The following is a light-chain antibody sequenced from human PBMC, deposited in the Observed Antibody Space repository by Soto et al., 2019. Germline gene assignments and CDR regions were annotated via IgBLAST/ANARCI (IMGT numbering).Light chain of an antibody. CDR1: RSISTW. J-gene: IGKJ2*01. Sequence: DIQLTQSPSILSASVGDSVTITCRASRSISTWLAWYQQKPGKAPRLLVYEASNLESGVPSRFSGSGSRTEFTLTISSLQPDDFATYYCRQYESYSLGPGTK. V-gene: IGKV1-5*01. CDR2: EAS. CDR3: RQYESYS.